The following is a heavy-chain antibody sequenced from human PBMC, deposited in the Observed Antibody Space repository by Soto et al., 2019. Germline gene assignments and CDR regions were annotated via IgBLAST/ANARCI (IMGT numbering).Heavy chain of an antibody. J-gene: IGHJ4*02. CDR3: ARAPRIVGATTDLDY. Sequence: ASVKVSCKASGYTFTGYYMHWVRQAPGQGLEWMGWINPNSGGTNYAQKFQGRVTMTRDTSIGTAYMELSRLRSDDTAVYYCARAPRIVGATTDLDYWGQGTLVTVSS. D-gene: IGHD1-26*01. V-gene: IGHV1-2*02. CDR1: GYTFTGYY. CDR2: INPNSGGT.